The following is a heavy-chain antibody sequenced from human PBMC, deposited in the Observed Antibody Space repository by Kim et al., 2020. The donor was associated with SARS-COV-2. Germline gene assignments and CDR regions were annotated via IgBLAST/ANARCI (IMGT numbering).Heavy chain of an antibody. J-gene: IGHJ5*02. V-gene: IGHV1-18*01. CDR3: ARTPPFDP. CDR2: NGKP. Sequence: NGKPNCAQKLQGRVTTSTDTSTSTAYMELRSLRSDDTAVYYCARTPPFDPWGQGTLVTVSS.